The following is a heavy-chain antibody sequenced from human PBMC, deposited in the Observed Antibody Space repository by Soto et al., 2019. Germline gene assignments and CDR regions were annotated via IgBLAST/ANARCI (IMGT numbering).Heavy chain of an antibody. J-gene: IGHJ4*02. CDR3: AKDGGADY. Sequence: QVQLVESGGGVVQPGRSLRLSCAASGFTFSKYGMYWVRQAPGKGLEWVARISNDGSNQFYGDSVKGRFTISRDNSTKILDLQMNSLRSEDTAVYYCAKDGGADYWGQGTLVTVSS. CDR1: GFTFSKYG. D-gene: IGHD2-15*01. CDR2: ISNDGSNQ. V-gene: IGHV3-30*18.